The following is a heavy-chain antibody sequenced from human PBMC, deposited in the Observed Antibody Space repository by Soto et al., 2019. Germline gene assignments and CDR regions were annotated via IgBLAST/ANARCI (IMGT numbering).Heavy chain of an antibody. D-gene: IGHD1-26*01. CDR3: VRVKVGSIPLNYDMDV. CDR2: IIPIFRIT. Sequence: QEQLVQSGPEVQKPGSSVKVSCTASGDTLSRYGISWVRQAPGQGLEWVGGIIPIFRITNYAQKFQGRLMITADESTRTANMELSRLGSDDSAVYFCVRVKVGSIPLNYDMDVWGQGTTVTVS. J-gene: IGHJ6*02. CDR1: GDTLSRYG. V-gene: IGHV1-69*01.